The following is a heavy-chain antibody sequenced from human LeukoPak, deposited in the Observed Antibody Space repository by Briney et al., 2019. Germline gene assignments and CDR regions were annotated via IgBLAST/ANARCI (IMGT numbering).Heavy chain of an antibody. CDR1: GFTCSNAW. D-gene: IGHD4/OR15-4a*01. V-gene: IGHV3-15*01. Sequence: GGSLRLSCGASGFTCSNAWMTWVRQAPGKVAEWVGHTRSKTDGGTTEFTAPVKGRFTIPRDDSKKTLYLQMNSLKTEDTAVYYCTTKDGYRVPTEYWGQGTLVTVSS. J-gene: IGHJ4*02. CDR2: TRSKTDGGTT. CDR3: TTKDGYRVPTEY.